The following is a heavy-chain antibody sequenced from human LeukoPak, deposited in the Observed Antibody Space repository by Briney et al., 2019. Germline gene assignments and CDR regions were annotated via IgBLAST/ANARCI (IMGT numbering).Heavy chain of an antibody. CDR1: GGSISSDY. V-gene: IGHV4-59*12. Sequence: KSSETLSLTCTVSGGSISSDYWSWIRQPPGKGLEWIGYIYYSGSTNYNPSLKSRVTISVDTSKNQFSLKLSSVTAADTAVYYCARPDSSGWYGYAFDIWGQGTMVTVSS. CDR3: ARPDSSGWYGYAFDI. D-gene: IGHD6-19*01. J-gene: IGHJ3*02. CDR2: IYYSGST.